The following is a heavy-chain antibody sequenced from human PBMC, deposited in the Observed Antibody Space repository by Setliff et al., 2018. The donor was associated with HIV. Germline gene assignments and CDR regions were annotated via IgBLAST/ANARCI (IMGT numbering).Heavy chain of an antibody. V-gene: IGHV4-61*01. Sequence: SETLSLTCTVSGGSISSSSYYWSWGRQPPGRGLEWIGYVAHSGSTSYNPSRNSRVTMSVDTSRDQFSLKVRSVTAADTAVYYWARMRGRAVLSYYFDHWGQGRLVTVSS. J-gene: IGHJ4*02. CDR1: GGSISSSSYY. CDR2: VAHSGST. CDR3: ARMRGRAVLSYYFDH. D-gene: IGHD6-19*01.